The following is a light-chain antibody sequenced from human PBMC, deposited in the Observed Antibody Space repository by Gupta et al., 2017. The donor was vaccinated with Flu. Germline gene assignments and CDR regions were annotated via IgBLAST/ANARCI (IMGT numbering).Light chain of an antibody. J-gene: IGLJ3*02. CDR1: SSNIGAGYD. V-gene: IGLV1-40*01. Sequence: QSVLTQPPSVSVAPGQRVTISCTGSSSNIGAGYDVHWYQQLPGTAPKLLIYGNSNRPSGVPDRFSGSKSGTSASLAITGLQAEDEAYYYCQSYDSSLSGSVFGGGTKLTVL. CDR3: QSYDSSLSGSV. CDR2: GNS.